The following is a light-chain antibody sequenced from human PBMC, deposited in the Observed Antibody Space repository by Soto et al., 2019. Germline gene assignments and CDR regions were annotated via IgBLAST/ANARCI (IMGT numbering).Light chain of an antibody. CDR3: SSYTTIKTVV. J-gene: IGLJ2*01. V-gene: IGLV2-14*01. CDR1: SGDIGSYNR. Sequence: QSVLTQPASVSGSPGQSITISCTGTSGDIGSYNRVSWYQQHPGKAPKLIIFEVSNRPSGISDRFSGFKSANTAYLTISGVQPEDEADYHCSSYTTIKTVVFGGGTKVTVL. CDR2: EVS.